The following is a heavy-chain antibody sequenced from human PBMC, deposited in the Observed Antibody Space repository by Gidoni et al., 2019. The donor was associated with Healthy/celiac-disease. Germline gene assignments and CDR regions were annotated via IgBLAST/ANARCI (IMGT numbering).Heavy chain of an antibody. D-gene: IGHD5-18*01. V-gene: IGHV4-39*01. Sequence: LSLTCTVSGGSISSSSYYWGWIRQPPGKGREWIGSIYYSGSTYYNPSLKSRVTISVDTSKNHFSLKLSSVTAADTAVYYCARRGYSYFEGLLTYYFDYWGQGTLVTVSS. CDR3: ARRGYSYFEGLLTYYFDY. CDR2: IYYSGST. CDR1: GGSISSSSYY. J-gene: IGHJ4*02.